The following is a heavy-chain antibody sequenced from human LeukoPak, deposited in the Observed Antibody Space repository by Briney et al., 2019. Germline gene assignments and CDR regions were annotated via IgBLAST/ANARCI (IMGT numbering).Heavy chain of an antibody. CDR1: GFTFSNAW. V-gene: IGHV3-15*01. CDR2: IKSETDGGTT. CDR3: IRWDVAPGAY. D-gene: IGHD1-26*01. J-gene: IGHJ4*02. Sequence: GGSQRLSCAASGFTFSNAWMSWVRQAPGKGLEWIGRIKSETDGGTTEYAAPVKGRFTISRDDSKNTLYLQMNALKTEDTAVYYCIRWDVAPGAYWGQGTLVTVSS.